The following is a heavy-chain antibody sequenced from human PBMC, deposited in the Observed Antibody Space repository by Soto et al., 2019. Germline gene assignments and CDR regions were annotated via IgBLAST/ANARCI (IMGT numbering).Heavy chain of an antibody. D-gene: IGHD3-22*01. J-gene: IGHJ5*02. CDR1: GYSFTSYW. Sequence: GESLKISCKGSGYSFTSYWIGWVRQMPGKGLEWMGIIFPSDSDTRYSPSFQGQVTISADRSTSTVFLQWASLKASDTAVYFCARKDKSGYFNWFDPWGQGTLVTVSS. CDR2: IFPSDSDT. CDR3: ARKDKSGYFNWFDP. V-gene: IGHV5-51*01.